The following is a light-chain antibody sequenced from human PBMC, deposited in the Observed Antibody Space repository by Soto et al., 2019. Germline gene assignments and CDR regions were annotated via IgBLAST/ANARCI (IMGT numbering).Light chain of an antibody. CDR3: QQYGSSPLT. CDR1: QSVSSSY. Sequence: EIVLTQSPGTLSLSPGERATLSCRASQSVSSSYLARYQQKPGQAPRLLIYGASSRATGIPDRFSGSGAGTYFTITINRLEPEDFAGYYCQQYGSSPLTFGGGTKVEIK. CDR2: GAS. J-gene: IGKJ4*01. V-gene: IGKV3-20*01.